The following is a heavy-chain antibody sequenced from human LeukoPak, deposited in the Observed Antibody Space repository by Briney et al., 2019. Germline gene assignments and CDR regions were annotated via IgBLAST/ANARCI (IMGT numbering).Heavy chain of an antibody. Sequence: GGSLRLSCAASGFTFNHAWMNWVRQAPGKGLEWVGRIKSKTDDETTEYAAPVKGRFTISRDDSKNALYLQMNSLKTEDTAVYYCTTSWERRYDYWGQGTLVTVSS. V-gene: IGHV3-15*01. CDR2: IKSKTDDETT. CDR3: TTSWERRYDY. D-gene: IGHD1-26*01. CDR1: GFTFNHAW. J-gene: IGHJ4*02.